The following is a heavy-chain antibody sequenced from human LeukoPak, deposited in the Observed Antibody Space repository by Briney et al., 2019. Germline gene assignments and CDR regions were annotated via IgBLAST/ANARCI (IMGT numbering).Heavy chain of an antibody. CDR1: GGSISSSSYY. CDR3: AGVKVGGSGRYHYFDY. V-gene: IGHV4-39*07. Sequence: SETLSLTCTVSGGSISSSSYYWGWIRQPPGKGLEWIWSIYYSGSTYYHPSLKSRVTISVDTSKNQFSLKLSSVIAADTAVYYCAGVKVGGSGRYHYFDYWGQGTLVTVS. CDR2: IYYSGST. D-gene: IGHD3-10*01. J-gene: IGHJ4*02.